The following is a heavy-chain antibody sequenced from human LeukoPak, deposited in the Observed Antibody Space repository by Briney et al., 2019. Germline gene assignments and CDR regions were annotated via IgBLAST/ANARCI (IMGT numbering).Heavy chain of an antibody. CDR3: ATHTGGTLDVFDL. D-gene: IGHD4-23*01. J-gene: IGHJ3*01. CDR1: GGSISSYY. V-gene: IGHV4-59*08. Sequence: SETLSLTCTVSGGSISSYYWSWIRQPPGKGLEWIGYIYYSGSTNYNPSLKSRVTISVDTSKNQFSLKLNSVTAADTAVYYCATHTGGTLDVFDLWGKGTRVPVSS. CDR2: IYYSGST.